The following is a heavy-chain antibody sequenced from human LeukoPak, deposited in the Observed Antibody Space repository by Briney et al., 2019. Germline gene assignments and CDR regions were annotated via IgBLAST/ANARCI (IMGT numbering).Heavy chain of an antibody. CDR3: ARGGYSSP. CDR1: GGSISSGSYY. Sequence: SETLSPTCTVSGGSISSGSYYWSWIRQPAGKGLEWIGRIYTSGSTNYNPSLKSRVTISVDTSKNQFSLKLSSVTAADTAVYYCARGGYSSPWGQGTLVTVSS. CDR2: IYTSGST. J-gene: IGHJ5*02. D-gene: IGHD6-13*01. V-gene: IGHV4-61*02.